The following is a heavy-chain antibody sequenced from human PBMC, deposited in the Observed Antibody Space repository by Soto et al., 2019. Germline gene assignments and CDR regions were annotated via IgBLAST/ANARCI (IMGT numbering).Heavy chain of an antibody. CDR3: AKDKWELSYYFDY. CDR1: GFTFDVYA. D-gene: IGHD1-26*01. Sequence: EVQLVESGGGLVQPGRSLRLSCAASGFTFDVYAMHWVRQAPGKGLEWVSGISWNSGNIGYADSVKGRFTISRDNAKNSLYLQMNSLRAEDTALYYCAKDKWELSYYFDYWGQGTLVTVSS. V-gene: IGHV3-9*01. J-gene: IGHJ4*02. CDR2: ISWNSGNI.